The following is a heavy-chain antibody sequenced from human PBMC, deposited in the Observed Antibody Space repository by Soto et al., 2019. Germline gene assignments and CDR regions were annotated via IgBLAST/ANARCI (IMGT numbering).Heavy chain of an antibody. V-gene: IGHV4-59*01. CDR3: ARDSAATDAFDI. J-gene: IGHJ3*02. Sequence: PSETLSLTCTVSGGSISSYYWSWIRQPPGKGLEWIGYIYYSGSTNYNSSLKSRVTISVDTSKNQFSLKLSSVTAADTAVYYCARDSAATDAFDIWGQGTMVTVSS. CDR1: GGSISSYY. D-gene: IGHD6-25*01. CDR2: IYYSGST.